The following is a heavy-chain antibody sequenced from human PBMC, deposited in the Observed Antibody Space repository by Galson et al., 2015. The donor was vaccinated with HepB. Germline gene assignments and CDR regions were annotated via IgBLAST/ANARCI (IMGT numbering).Heavy chain of an antibody. CDR3: ARGGDYALGNDY. J-gene: IGHJ4*02. Sequence: SVKVSCKASGYTFTSYDINWVRQATGQGLEWMGWMNPNSGNTGYAQKFQGRVTMTRNTSISTAYMELSSLRSEDTAVYYCARGGDYALGNDYWGQGTLVTVSP. CDR2: MNPNSGNT. V-gene: IGHV1-8*01. CDR1: GYTFTSYD. D-gene: IGHD4-17*01.